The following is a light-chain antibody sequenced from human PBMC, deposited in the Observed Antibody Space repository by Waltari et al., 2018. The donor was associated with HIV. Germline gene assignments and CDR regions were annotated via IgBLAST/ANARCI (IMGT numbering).Light chain of an antibody. J-gene: IGLJ1*01. Sequence: QSALTQPASVSASPGQSITISCTGSSDDVGGYTYVSCYQQFPGKAPKLLISEDTDRASWISLRFSGSKSANTASLTISGLRPEDEADYFCASFSSTSTYVFGTGTKVTVL. CDR1: SDDVGGYTY. CDR3: ASFSSTSTYV. CDR2: EDT. V-gene: IGLV2-14*01.